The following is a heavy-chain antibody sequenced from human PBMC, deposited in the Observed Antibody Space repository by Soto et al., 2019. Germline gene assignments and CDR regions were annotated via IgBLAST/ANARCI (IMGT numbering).Heavy chain of an antibody. Sequence: SETLSLTCAVSGGSIIKFYWSWIRQPPWKGLEWIGYIYDSGSTDYNPSLKSRITISVDTSKNQFSLKLRSVTAADTAVYYCASHQWLLWGQGTLVTVSS. CDR2: IYDSGST. CDR1: GGSIIKFY. D-gene: IGHD6-19*01. CDR3: ASHQWLL. V-gene: IGHV4-59*08. J-gene: IGHJ4*02.